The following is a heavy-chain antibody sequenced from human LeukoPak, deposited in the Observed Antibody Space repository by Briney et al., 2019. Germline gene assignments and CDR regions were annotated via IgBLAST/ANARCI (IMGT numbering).Heavy chain of an antibody. V-gene: IGHV4-59*12. J-gene: IGHJ4*02. CDR2: IYYSGST. CDR1: GGSISSYY. Sequence: PSETLSLTCTVSGGSISSYYWSWIRQPPGKGLEWIGYIYYSGSTNYNPSLKSRVTISVDTSKNQFSLKLSSVTAADTAVYYCARGRGHIVVVIAIQFDYWGQGTLVTVSS. CDR3: ARGRGHIVVVIAIQFDY. D-gene: IGHD2-21*01.